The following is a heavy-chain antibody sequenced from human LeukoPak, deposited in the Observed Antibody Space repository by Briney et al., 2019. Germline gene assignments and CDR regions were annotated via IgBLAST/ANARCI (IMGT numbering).Heavy chain of an antibody. V-gene: IGHV4-59*11. CDR1: GDSISSQV. D-gene: IGHD3-10*01. J-gene: IGHJ3*02. CDR3: ARAIPSSFYTSRTYYHPDTFDI. Sequence: PSETLSLTCSVTGDSISSQVWVWIRQPPGRGLEWIGHTYFSGSTNYIPSLNSRVTISIDTSKSHFSLRLISVTAAYIAVYYCARAIPSSFYTSRTYYHPDTFDIWGQGTWVTVSS. CDR2: TYFSGST.